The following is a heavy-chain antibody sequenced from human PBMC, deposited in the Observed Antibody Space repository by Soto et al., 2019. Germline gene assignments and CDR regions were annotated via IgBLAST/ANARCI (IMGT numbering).Heavy chain of an antibody. V-gene: IGHV3-23*01. CDR3: GTWANFIFNDSAFNGIHS. CDR1: GFTFSVHV. CDR2: MSGDGRT. J-gene: IGHJ1*01. D-gene: IGHD3-10*01. Sequence: GMSMRHDRVSTGFTFSVHVIAWVLQSTGKGLEWLPVMSGDGRTRYALSVTGRFTISRDNSKNTLYLQMRSLRAEDADAYYCGTWANFIFNDSAFNGIHSRGHDTPVPVSS.